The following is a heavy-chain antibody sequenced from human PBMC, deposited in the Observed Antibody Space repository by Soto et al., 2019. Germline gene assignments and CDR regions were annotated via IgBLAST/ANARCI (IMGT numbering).Heavy chain of an antibody. Sequence: GGSLRLSCTASGFTFGDYAMSWFRQAPGKGLEWVGFIRNKAYGGTTEYAASVKGRFTISRDDSKSIAYLQMNSLKTEDTAVYYCTRVAEWLQFGDAFDIWGQGTMVTVSS. V-gene: IGHV3-49*03. J-gene: IGHJ3*02. CDR1: GFTFGDYA. CDR3: TRVAEWLQFGDAFDI. CDR2: IRNKAYGGTT. D-gene: IGHD5-12*01.